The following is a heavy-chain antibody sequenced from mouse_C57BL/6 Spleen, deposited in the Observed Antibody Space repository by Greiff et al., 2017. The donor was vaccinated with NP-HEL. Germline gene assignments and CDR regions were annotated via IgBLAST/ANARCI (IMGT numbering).Heavy chain of an antibody. J-gene: IGHJ4*01. V-gene: IGHV5-17*01. Sequence: EVNLVESGGGLVKPGGSLKLSCAASGFTFSDYGMHWVRQAPEKGLEWVAYISSGSSTIYSADTVTGRFPISRDNAKNTLFLQMTSLRSEDTAMYYCARDGYYAMDYWGQGTSVTVSS. CDR1: GFTFSDYG. D-gene: IGHD2-3*01. CDR2: ISSGSSTI. CDR3: ARDGYYAMDY.